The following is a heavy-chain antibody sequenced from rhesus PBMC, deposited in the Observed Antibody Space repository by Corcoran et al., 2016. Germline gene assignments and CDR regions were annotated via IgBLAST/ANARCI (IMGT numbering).Heavy chain of an antibody. J-gene: IGHJ3*01. CDR2: ISGSGGST. D-gene: IGHD3-16*01. CDR1: GGSISSNY. V-gene: IGHV4-173*01. Sequence: QLQLQESGPGLVKPSETLSLTCAVSGGSISSNYWSWIRQPPGKGLGWIGRISGSGGSTDYNPSLKSRVTISTDTSKNQFALKLSAVTAADTAVYYCARVAWYNSGSYYYGAFDFWGQGLRVTVSS. CDR3: ARVAWYNSGSYYYGAFDF.